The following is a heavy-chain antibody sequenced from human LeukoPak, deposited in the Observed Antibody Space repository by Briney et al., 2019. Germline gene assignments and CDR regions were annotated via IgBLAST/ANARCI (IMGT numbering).Heavy chain of an antibody. CDR3: ARRPGN. Sequence: GGSLRLSCVASGFAFGSNYMSWVRQAPGKGLEWVSLIYSGGAIRYADSVKGRFTISRDSSKNTLFLQMNDLTVEDTARYYCARRPGNWGQGILVTVSS. CDR2: IYSGGAI. V-gene: IGHV3-53*01. D-gene: IGHD1-14*01. J-gene: IGHJ4*02. CDR1: GFAFGSNY.